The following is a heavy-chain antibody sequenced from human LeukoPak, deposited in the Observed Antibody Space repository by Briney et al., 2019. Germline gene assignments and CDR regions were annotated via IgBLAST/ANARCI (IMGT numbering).Heavy chain of an antibody. J-gene: IGHJ3*02. Sequence: SETLSLACTVATGSVGSGTYYWGWIRQPPGNGLEWIGYMYYNGSTNYNPSLKSRVTISVDTSKKRFSLKLSSVTAADTAMYYCARAPRVTMIIVTPGAFDMWGQGTMVTVSS. CDR3: ARAPRVTMIIVTPGAFDM. D-gene: IGHD3-22*01. CDR1: TGSVGSGTYY. CDR2: MYYNGST. V-gene: IGHV4-61*01.